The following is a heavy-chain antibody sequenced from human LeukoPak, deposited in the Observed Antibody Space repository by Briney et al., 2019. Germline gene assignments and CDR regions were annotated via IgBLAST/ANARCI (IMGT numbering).Heavy chain of an antibody. Sequence: PSETLSLTCTVSGGSISSSSYYWGWIRQPPGKGLEWIGSIYYSGSTNYNPSLKSRVTISVDTSENQFSLKLSSVTAADTAVFYCARTISGWYYFDYWGQGTLVTVSS. CDR1: GGSISSSSYY. J-gene: IGHJ4*02. V-gene: IGHV4-39*07. CDR2: IYYSGST. CDR3: ARTISGWYYFDY. D-gene: IGHD6-13*01.